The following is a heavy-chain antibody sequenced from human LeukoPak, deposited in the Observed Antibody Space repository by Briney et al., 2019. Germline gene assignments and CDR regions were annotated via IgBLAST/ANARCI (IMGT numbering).Heavy chain of an antibody. V-gene: IGHV3-23*01. D-gene: IGHD3-10*01. CDR2: ISGSGGRT. CDR3: AKAAGGPDPPPQYFQH. J-gene: IGHJ1*01. CDR1: GFTFSSYA. Sequence: PGGSLRLSCAASGFTFSSYAMSWVRQAPGKGLEWVSAISGSGGRTYYADSVKGRFTISRDNSKNTLYLQMNSLRAEDTAVYYCAKAAGGPDPPPQYFQHWGQGTLVTVSS.